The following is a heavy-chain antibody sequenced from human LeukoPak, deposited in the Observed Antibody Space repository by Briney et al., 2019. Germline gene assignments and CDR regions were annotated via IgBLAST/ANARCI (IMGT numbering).Heavy chain of an antibody. CDR3: AGSTSWYTGYYYYGMDV. Sequence: ASVKVSCKAPGYTFTSYGISWVRQAPGQGLEWMGWISDYNGNTNYAQKLQGRVTMTTDTSTSTAYMELRSLRSDDTAVYYCAGSTSWYTGYYYYGMDVWGQGTTVTVSS. CDR2: ISDYNGNT. CDR1: GYTFTSYG. V-gene: IGHV1-18*01. D-gene: IGHD2-2*02. J-gene: IGHJ6*02.